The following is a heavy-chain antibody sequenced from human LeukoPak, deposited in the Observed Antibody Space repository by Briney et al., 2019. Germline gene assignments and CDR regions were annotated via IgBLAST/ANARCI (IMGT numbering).Heavy chain of an antibody. Sequence: GGSLRLSCAASGFTFSSYWMSWVRQAPGKGLEWVANIKQDGSEKYYVDSVKGRFTISRDNAKNSLYLQMNSLRAEDTAVYYCARDASAYYDSSGYFSGVDPWGQGTLVTVSS. J-gene: IGHJ5*02. D-gene: IGHD3-22*01. CDR2: IKQDGSEK. CDR1: GFTFSSYW. V-gene: IGHV3-7*01. CDR3: ARDASAYYDSSGYFSGVDP.